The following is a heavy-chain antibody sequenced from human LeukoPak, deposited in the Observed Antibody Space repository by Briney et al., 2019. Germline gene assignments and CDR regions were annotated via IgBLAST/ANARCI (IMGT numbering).Heavy chain of an antibody. CDR1: GYIFTSFG. V-gene: IGHV1-18*01. CDR3: ARRNSCSGGNCYPPDY. Sequence: ASVKVSCKASGYIFTSFGISWVRQAPGQGLEWMGWISAYNGNTNYAQKLQGRVTMTTDTSTSTAYMQLTSLTSDDTAVCYCARRNSCSGGNCYPPDYWGQGTLVTVSS. CDR2: ISAYNGNT. D-gene: IGHD2-15*01. J-gene: IGHJ4*02.